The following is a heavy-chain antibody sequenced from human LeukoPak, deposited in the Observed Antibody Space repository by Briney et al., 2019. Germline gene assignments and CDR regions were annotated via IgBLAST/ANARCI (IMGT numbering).Heavy chain of an antibody. Sequence: SETLSLTCGAYGGSFSGYYWSWIRQPPGKGLEWIGEINHSGSTNYNPSLKSRVTISVDTSKNQFSLKLSSVTAADTAVYYCARGITTDLRFGSGSYKRWFDPWGQGTLVTVSS. CDR1: GGSFSGYY. D-gene: IGHD3-10*01. CDR2: INHSGST. J-gene: IGHJ5*02. V-gene: IGHV4-34*01. CDR3: ARGITTDLRFGSGSYKRWFDP.